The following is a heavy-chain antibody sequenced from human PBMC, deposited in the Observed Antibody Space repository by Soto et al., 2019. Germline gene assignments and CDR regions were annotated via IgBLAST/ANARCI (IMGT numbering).Heavy chain of an antibody. D-gene: IGHD1-26*01. Sequence: QVQLVQSGAEVKKPGSSVKVSCKASGGTFSSYAISWVRQAPGQGLEWMGGIIPIFGTADYAQKFQGRVTITADESTSTASMEPSSLGSGDTAMYYCASHSGSSPEGRYYYGMDVWGHGTTVTVSS. CDR3: ASHSGSSPEGRYYYGMDV. V-gene: IGHV1-69*12. J-gene: IGHJ6*02. CDR2: IIPIFGTA. CDR1: GGTFSSYA.